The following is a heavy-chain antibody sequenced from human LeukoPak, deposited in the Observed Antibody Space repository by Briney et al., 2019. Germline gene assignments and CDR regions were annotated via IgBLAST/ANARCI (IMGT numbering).Heavy chain of an antibody. Sequence: GGSLRLSCVASAFTFNNYWMHWVRQDPGKGLVWVSRISSDASITSYADPVKGRFTISRDNAKNTLYLQMNSLRAEDTALYYCATSARTYIGSSLDYWGQGTLVTVSS. J-gene: IGHJ4*02. V-gene: IGHV3-74*01. D-gene: IGHD2-15*01. CDR2: ISSDASIT. CDR1: AFTFNNYW. CDR3: ATSARTYIGSSLDY.